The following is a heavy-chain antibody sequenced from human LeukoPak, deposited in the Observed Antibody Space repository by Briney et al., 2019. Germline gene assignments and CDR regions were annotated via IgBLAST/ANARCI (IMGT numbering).Heavy chain of an antibody. D-gene: IGHD4-23*01. CDR3: ASLYYGGNNFDY. CDR2: IYSGGST. J-gene: IGHJ4*02. V-gene: IGHV3-66*01. Sequence: GGSLRLSCAASGFTVSSNYMSWVRQAPGKGLEWVSVIYSGGSTHYVDSVKGRFTISRDNSKNTVYLQMNSLRAGDTAVYYCASLYYGGNNFDYWGQGTLVTVSS. CDR1: GFTVSSNY.